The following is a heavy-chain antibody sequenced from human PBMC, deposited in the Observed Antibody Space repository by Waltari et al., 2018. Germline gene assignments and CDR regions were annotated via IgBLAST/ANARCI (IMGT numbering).Heavy chain of an antibody. Sequence: EVQLVESGGGLVQPGGSLRLSCAASGFTFSSYWMSWVRQAPGKGLEWVANIKQDGSEKYYVDSVKGRFTISRDNAKNSLYLQMNSLRAEDTAVYYCARGALAVPYYYYGMDVWGQGTTVTVSS. CDR1: GFTFSSYW. J-gene: IGHJ6*02. V-gene: IGHV3-7*01. D-gene: IGHD6-19*01. CDR2: IKQDGSEK. CDR3: ARGALAVPYYYYGMDV.